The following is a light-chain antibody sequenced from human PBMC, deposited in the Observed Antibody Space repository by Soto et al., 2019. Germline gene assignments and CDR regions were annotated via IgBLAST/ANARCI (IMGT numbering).Light chain of an antibody. CDR1: QSISSW. Sequence: DIQMTQSPSTLSASVGDRGTITCRASQSISSWLAWYQQKPGKAPKLLIYKASSLESGVPSRFSGSGSGTEFTLTISSLQPDDFATYYCQQYNSYSTFGQGTTVDIK. CDR3: QQYNSYST. J-gene: IGKJ1*01. CDR2: KAS. V-gene: IGKV1-5*03.